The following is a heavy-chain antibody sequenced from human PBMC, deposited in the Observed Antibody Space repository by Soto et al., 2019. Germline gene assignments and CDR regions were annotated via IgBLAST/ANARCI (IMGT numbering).Heavy chain of an antibody. J-gene: IGHJ4*02. CDR2: IYYSGST. D-gene: IGHD5-12*01. CDR1: GGSISSYY. Sequence: SETLSLTCTVSGGSISSYYWSWIRQPPGKGLEWIGYIYYSGSTNYNPSLKSRVTISVDTSKNQFSLKLSSVTAADTAVYYCARKRYRAGLGYWGQGTLVTVSS. CDR3: ARKRYRAGLGY. V-gene: IGHV4-59*01.